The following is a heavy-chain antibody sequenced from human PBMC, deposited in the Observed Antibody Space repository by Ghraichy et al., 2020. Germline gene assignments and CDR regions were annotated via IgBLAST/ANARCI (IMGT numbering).Heavy chain of an antibody. Sequence: GESLNISCATSGFTFENHAMHWVRQAPGNGLEWVAGIWHDGSSEYYADFAKGRFTVSRDNSKDTMYLQMNSLRGNDTGVYYCARVIDYGGNPFDYWGQGTLVIVSS. CDR2: IWHDGSSE. CDR3: ARVIDYGGNPFDY. CDR1: GFTFENHA. V-gene: IGHV3-33*01. D-gene: IGHD4-23*01. J-gene: IGHJ4*02.